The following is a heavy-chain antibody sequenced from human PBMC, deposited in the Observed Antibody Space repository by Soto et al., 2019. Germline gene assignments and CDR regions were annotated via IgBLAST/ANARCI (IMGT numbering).Heavy chain of an antibody. CDR1: GFTVSSNY. CDR3: ARDPYYSSRGYLGSCGMDV. D-gene: IGHD3-22*01. Sequence: EVQLVESGGGLVQPGGSLRLSCAASGFTVSSNYMSWVRQAPGKGLEWVSVIYSGGSTYYADSVKGRFTISRHNSKSTLYLQMNSLRAEDTAVYYCARDPYYSSRGYLGSCGMDVWGRGTTVTVSS. CDR2: IYSGGST. V-gene: IGHV3-53*04. J-gene: IGHJ6*02.